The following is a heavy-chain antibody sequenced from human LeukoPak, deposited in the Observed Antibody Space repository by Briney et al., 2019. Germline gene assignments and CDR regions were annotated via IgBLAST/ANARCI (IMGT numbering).Heavy chain of an antibody. CDR3: ARGSLTGEYGMDV. V-gene: IGHV3-48*03. J-gene: IGHJ6*02. CDR1: GFTFSSYE. D-gene: IGHD1-20*01. CDR2: ISSSGRTI. Sequence: GGSLRLSCAASGFTFSSYEMNWVRQAPGKGLECISYISSSGRTIYYADSVKGRFTISRDNAKNSLYLQMNSLRVEDTAVYYCARGSLTGEYGMDVWGQGTTVTVSS.